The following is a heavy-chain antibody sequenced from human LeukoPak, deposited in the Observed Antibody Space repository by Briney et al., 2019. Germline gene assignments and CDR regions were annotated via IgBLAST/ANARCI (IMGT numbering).Heavy chain of an antibody. CDR1: GYSFTNYW. CDR3: ARQNGDGYNRTYYFDY. J-gene: IGHJ4*02. CDR2: IYPGDSDT. V-gene: IGHV5-51*01. D-gene: IGHD5-24*01. Sequence: GESLKISCKGSGYSFTNYWIGWVRQMPGKGLEWMGVIYPGDSDTRYSPSFQGQVTISADKSISTAYLQWSSLKASDTAMYYCARQNGDGYNRTYYFDYWGQGTLVTVSS.